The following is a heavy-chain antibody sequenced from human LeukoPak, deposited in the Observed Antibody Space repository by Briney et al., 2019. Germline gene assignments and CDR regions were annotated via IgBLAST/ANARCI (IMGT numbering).Heavy chain of an antibody. Sequence: GGSLRLSCSASGFTFSSYWMTWVRQAPGKGLEWVANIKQDGSEKYYVDSVKGRFTISRDNAKNSLYLQMNSLRAEDTAVYYCATVGAVAGRFHFDYWGQGTLVTVSS. CDR3: ATVGAVAGRFHFDY. CDR2: IKQDGSEK. D-gene: IGHD6-19*01. J-gene: IGHJ4*02. CDR1: GFTFSSYW. V-gene: IGHV3-7*01.